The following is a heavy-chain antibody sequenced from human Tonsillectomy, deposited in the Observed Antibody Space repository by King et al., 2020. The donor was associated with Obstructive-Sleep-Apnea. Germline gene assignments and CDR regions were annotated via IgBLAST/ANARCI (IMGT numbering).Heavy chain of an antibody. Sequence: VQLVESGGALVKPGGSLRLSCAASGFTFSNAWMSWVRHAPGKGLEWVGRIKSKTDGGTTDYAAPVKGRFTVSRDDSKNTLYLQMNNLKTEDTAVYYCTTEMKDIEVVPAAIPSATYDYWGQGTLLTVSS. CDR2: IKSKTDGGTT. V-gene: IGHV3-15*02. D-gene: IGHD2-2*01. J-gene: IGHJ4*02. CDR3: TTEMKDIEVVPAAIPSATYDY. CDR1: GFTFSNAW.